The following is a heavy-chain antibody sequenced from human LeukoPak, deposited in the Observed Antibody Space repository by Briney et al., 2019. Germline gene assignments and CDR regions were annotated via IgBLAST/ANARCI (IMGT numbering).Heavy chain of an antibody. D-gene: IGHD2-15*01. V-gene: IGHV1-69*05. Sequence: SVKVSCKASGATFSSYAISWVRQAPGQGLQWMGGIIPIFGTANYAQKLQGRVTITTGESTSTAYMELSSLRSEDTAVYYCAASVVYDAFDIWGQGTMVTVSS. CDR1: GATFSSYA. CDR3: AASVVYDAFDI. J-gene: IGHJ3*02. CDR2: IIPIFGTA.